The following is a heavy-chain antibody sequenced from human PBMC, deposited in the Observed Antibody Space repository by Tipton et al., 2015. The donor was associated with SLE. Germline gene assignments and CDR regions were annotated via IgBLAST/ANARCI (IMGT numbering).Heavy chain of an antibody. D-gene: IGHD6-19*01. CDR1: GGSISSSSHY. Sequence: TLSLTCTVSGGSISSSSHYWGWIRQPPGKGLEWIGSIYFSGSTYYNPSLESRVTISVDTSNNQFSLKLKSVTAADTAVYYCARSVSGWYDPFDYWGQGTLVTVSP. CDR2: IYFSGST. V-gene: IGHV4-39*07. CDR3: ARSVSGWYDPFDY. J-gene: IGHJ4*02.